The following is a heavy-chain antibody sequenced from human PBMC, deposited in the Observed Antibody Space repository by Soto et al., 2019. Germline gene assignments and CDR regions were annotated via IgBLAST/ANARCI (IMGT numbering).Heavy chain of an antibody. V-gene: IGHV2-5*02. CDR1: GFSLSTSGVG. CDR3: AHSGEQQLVPMFDP. D-gene: IGHD6-13*01. CDR2: IYWDDDK. Sequence: QITLKESGPTLVKPTQTLTLTCTFSGFSLSTSGVGVGWIRQPPGKALEWLALIYWDDDKRYSPSLKSRLTIXKXTXTHPVVLTMPNMDPVDTATYYCAHSGEQQLVPMFDPWGQGTLVTVSS. J-gene: IGHJ5*02.